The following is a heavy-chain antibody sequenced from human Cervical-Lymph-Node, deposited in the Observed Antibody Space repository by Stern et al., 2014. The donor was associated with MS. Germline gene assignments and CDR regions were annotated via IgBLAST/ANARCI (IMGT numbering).Heavy chain of an antibody. V-gene: IGHV1-69*01. Sequence: QVQLLQPGAEVKKPGSSVKVSCKASGGTFSSYAISWVRQAPGQGLEWMGGVIPIFGTANYAQKFQGRVTITADESTSTAYMELSSLRSEDTAVYYCARDEGSGSPSAFDIWGQGTMVTVSS. D-gene: IGHD6-19*01. CDR2: VIPIFGTA. CDR3: ARDEGSGSPSAFDI. CDR1: GGTFSSYA. J-gene: IGHJ3*02.